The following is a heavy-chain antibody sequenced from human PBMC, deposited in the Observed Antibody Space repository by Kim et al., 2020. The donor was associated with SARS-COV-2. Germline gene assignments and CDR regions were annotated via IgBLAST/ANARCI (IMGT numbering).Heavy chain of an antibody. CDR3: AALYGIDV. V-gene: IGHV3-7*01. CDR1: GFTFSNYW. Sequence: GGSLRLSCAASGFTFSNYWMSWDRQAPGKGLEWLVNIKQDGGEKYYVDSVKGRFTISRDNAKNSLYLQMNSLRAEDTAVHYCAALYGIDVWGQGTT. J-gene: IGHJ6*02. CDR2: IKQDGGEK.